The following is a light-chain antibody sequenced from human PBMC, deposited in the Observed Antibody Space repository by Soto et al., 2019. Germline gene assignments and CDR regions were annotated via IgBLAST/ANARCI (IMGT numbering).Light chain of an antibody. CDR1: QTISSW. V-gene: IGKV1-5*03. CDR2: KAS. CDR3: QHYNSYSEA. Sequence: DIPMTQSPSTLSGSVGDRVTITCRASQTISSWLAWYQQKPGKAPKLLIYKASTLKSGVPSRFIGSGSWTEFTLTISSLQPADFATYYYQHYNSYSEAFGQGTKVELK. J-gene: IGKJ1*01.